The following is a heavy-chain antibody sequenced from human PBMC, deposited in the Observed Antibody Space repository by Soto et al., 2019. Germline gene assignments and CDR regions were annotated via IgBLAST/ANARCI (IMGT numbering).Heavy chain of an antibody. D-gene: IGHD3-22*01. CDR2: ISYDGSNK. J-gene: IGHJ4*02. CDR1: GFTFSSYA. V-gene: IGHV3-30-3*01. CDR3: ARERYYDSSGYFLDY. Sequence: GGSLRLSCAASGFTFSSYAMHWVRQAPGKGLEWVAVISYDGSNKYYADSVKGRFTISRDNSKNTLYLQMNSLRAEDTAVYYCARERYYDSSGYFLDYWGQGTLVTVSS.